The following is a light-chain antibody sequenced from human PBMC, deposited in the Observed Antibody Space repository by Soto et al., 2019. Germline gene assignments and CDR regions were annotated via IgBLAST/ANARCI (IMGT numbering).Light chain of an antibody. CDR3: QQYGSSGT. CDR1: QTVRGMY. V-gene: IGKV3-20*01. Sequence: ENVLTQSPGTLSLSPGERATVSCRASQTVRGMYLAWYQQKPGPAPRLIIYGASNRATGIPDRFSGSGSGTDFTLTISRLEPEDFAVYYCQQYGSSGTFGQGTKVDIK. CDR2: GAS. J-gene: IGKJ1*01.